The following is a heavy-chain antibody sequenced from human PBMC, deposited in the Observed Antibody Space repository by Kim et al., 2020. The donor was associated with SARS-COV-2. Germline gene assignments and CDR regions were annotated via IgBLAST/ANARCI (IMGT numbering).Heavy chain of an antibody. CDR3: ARDDQNYGGNSSMSDY. D-gene: IGHD4-17*01. Sequence: SVKVSCKASGGTFSSYAISWVRQAPGQGLEWMGGIIPIFGTANYAQKFQGRVTITADESTSTAYMELSSLRSEDTAVYYCARDDQNYGGNSSMSDYWGQGTLVTVSS. V-gene: IGHV1-69*13. J-gene: IGHJ4*02. CDR1: GGTFSSYA. CDR2: IIPIFGTA.